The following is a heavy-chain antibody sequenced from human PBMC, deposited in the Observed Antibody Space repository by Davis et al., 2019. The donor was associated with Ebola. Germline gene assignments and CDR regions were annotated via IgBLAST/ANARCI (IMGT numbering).Heavy chain of an antibody. CDR2: LGTSADT. Sequence: PGGSLRLSCAASGFSFSGYTMNWVRQAPGKGLEWVSTLGTSADTYYADSVKGRFTISRDNSKNTLYLQMNGLRVEDTAIYYCAKDTSNIWFDIWGQGTMVTVSS. CDR3: AKDTSNIWFDI. V-gene: IGHV3-23*01. J-gene: IGHJ3*02. CDR1: GFSFSGYT. D-gene: IGHD1-26*01.